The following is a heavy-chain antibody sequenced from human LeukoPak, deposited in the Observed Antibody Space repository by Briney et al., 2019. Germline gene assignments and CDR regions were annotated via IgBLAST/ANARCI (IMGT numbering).Heavy chain of an antibody. V-gene: IGHV4-59*01. D-gene: IGHD6-19*01. CDR1: GGSISSYY. CDR3: ARLSSGWAHFDY. J-gene: IGHJ4*02. Sequence: SETLSLTCTVSGGSISSYYWSWIRPPPGKGLEWIGYIYYSGRTNYNPSLESRVTISVDTSKNQSSLKLSSVTAAVTAVYYCARLSSGWAHFDYWGQGTLVTVSS. CDR2: IYYSGRT.